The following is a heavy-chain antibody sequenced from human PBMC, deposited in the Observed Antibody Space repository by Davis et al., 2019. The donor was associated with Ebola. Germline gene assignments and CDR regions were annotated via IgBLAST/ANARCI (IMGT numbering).Heavy chain of an antibody. V-gene: IGHV3-7*03. CDR3: ARIYTSGWFEGEGY. CDR2: VKVDGSEK. D-gene: IGHD6-19*01. CDR1: GFTFSDYW. J-gene: IGHJ4*02. Sequence: GESLKISCAASGFTFSDYWMSWVRQAPGKGPEWVANVKVDGSEKYYVDSVRGRFTISRDNAKNSLYLQMNSLRAEDTAVYYCARIYTSGWFEGEGYWGQGTLVTVSS.